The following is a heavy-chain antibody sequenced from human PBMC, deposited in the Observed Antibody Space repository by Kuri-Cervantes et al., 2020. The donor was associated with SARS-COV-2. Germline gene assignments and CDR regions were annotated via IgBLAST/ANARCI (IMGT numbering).Heavy chain of an antibody. D-gene: IGHD6-19*01. J-gene: IGHJ4*02. Sequence: GGSLRLSCTAPGFTFSSYSMNWVRQAPGKGLEWVSAISSTSTYINYVDSVKGRFTISRDDAKNSLYLQMSSLRAEDTAVYYCARDSSSGWFSYWGQGTLVTVSS. CDR3: ARDSSSGWFSY. CDR1: GFTFSSYS. CDR2: ISSTSTYI. V-gene: IGHV3-21*01.